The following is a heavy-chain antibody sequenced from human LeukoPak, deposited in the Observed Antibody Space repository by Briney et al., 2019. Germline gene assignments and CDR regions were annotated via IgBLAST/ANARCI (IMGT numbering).Heavy chain of an antibody. CDR2: IIPIFGTA. Sequence: ASVKVSCKASGGTFSSSAISWVRQAPGQGLEWMGGIIPIFGTANYAQKFQGRVTITTDESTSTAYMELSSLRSEDTAVYYCATTSTLLPGSYLDYWGQGTLVTVSS. V-gene: IGHV1-69*05. CDR3: ATTSTLLPGSYLDY. D-gene: IGHD1-1*01. J-gene: IGHJ4*02. CDR1: GGTFSSSA.